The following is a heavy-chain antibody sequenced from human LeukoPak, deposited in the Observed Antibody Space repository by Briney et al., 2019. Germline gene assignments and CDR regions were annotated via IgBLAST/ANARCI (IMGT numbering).Heavy chain of an antibody. J-gene: IGHJ4*02. V-gene: IGHV3-30*03. CDR3: ARDSPAY. CDR2: ISYDGSNK. Sequence: GGSLRLSCSASGFTVSSYYMSWVRQAPGKGLEWVAVISYDGSNKYYADSVKGRFTISRDNSKNTLYLQMNSLRAEDTAVYYCARDSPAYWGQGTLVTVSS. CDR1: GFTVSSYY.